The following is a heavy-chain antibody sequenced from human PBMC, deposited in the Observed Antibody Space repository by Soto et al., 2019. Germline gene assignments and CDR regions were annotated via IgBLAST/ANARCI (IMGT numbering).Heavy chain of an antibody. CDR1: GGTFSSYA. CDR2: IIPIFGTA. V-gene: IGHV1-69*01. CDR3: AREEVGATATLPQHGY. J-gene: IGHJ4*02. D-gene: IGHD1-26*01. Sequence: QVQLVQSGAEVQKPGSSVKVSCKASGGTFSSYAISWVRQAPGQGLEWMGGIIPIFGTANYAQKFQGRVTITADESTSTAYMELSSLRSEDTAVYYCAREEVGATATLPQHGYWGQGTLVTVSS.